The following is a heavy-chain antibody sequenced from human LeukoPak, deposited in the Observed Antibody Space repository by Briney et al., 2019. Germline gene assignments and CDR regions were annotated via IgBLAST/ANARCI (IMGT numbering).Heavy chain of an antibody. V-gene: IGHV4-59*01. CDR3: ARFSDQIAIFGVVNYFLGD. Sequence: SETLSLTCTVSGGSISSYYWSWIRQPPGKGLEWIGYIYYSGSTNYNPSLKSRVTISVDTSENQFSLKLSSVTAADTAVYYRARFSDQIAIFGVVNYFLGDWGQGILVTVSS. J-gene: IGHJ4*02. CDR1: GGSISSYY. D-gene: IGHD3-3*01. CDR2: IYYSGST.